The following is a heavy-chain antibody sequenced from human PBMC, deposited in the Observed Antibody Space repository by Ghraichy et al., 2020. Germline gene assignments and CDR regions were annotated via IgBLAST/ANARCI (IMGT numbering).Heavy chain of an antibody. V-gene: IGHV3-23*01. CDR2: FSGSGGRT. CDR1: GFTLSNYA. J-gene: IGHJ4*02. D-gene: IGHD3-22*01. CDR3: ARGGARITMILLAYHHDEYYFDY. Sequence: GGSLRLSCAASGFTLSNYAMTWVRQAPGKGLEWVSAFSGSGGRTYYVDSVKGRFTISRDNSKNTLYLQMNSLRAEDTAIYYCARGGARITMILLAYHHDEYYFDYWGQGTLVTVSS.